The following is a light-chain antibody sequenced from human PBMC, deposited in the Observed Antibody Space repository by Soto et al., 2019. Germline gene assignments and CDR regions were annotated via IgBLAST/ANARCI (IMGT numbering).Light chain of an antibody. Sequence: DIQVTQSPSSLSASVGDRVTITCRASQGINNYLAWYQQKPGKVPKLLIYAASTLQSGVPSRFSGSGSGTDFTLTISGLQPEDVATFCCQKYRSAPFTFVPGTKVDIK. CDR2: AAS. V-gene: IGKV1-27*01. J-gene: IGKJ3*01. CDR1: QGINNY. CDR3: QKYRSAPFT.